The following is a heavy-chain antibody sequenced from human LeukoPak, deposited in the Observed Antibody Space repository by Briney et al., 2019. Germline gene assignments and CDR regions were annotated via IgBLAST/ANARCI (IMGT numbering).Heavy chain of an antibody. V-gene: IGHV1-69*04. CDR1: GGTFSSYA. CDR3: ARDLGYCSGGSCYQTTYFDY. Sequence: SVKVSCKASGGTFSSYAISWVRQAPGQGLEWMGRIIPILGIANYAQKFQGRVTMTRDTSTSTVYMELSSLRSEDTAVYYCARDLGYCSGGSCYQTTYFDYWGQGTLVTVSS. D-gene: IGHD2-15*01. CDR2: IIPILGIA. J-gene: IGHJ4*02.